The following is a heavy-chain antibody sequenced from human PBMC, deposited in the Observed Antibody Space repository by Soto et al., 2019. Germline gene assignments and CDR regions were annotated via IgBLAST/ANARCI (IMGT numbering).Heavy chain of an antibody. CDR3: ARDRYCSSVSCYFGGWFDP. D-gene: IGHD2-2*01. CDR2: IKQDGSEK. V-gene: IGHV3-7*01. Sequence: GGSMRLSCAASGFTFSSYWMSWDRHVPGKGLEWVANIKQDGSEKYYVDSEKGRFTISRDNAKNSLYLQMNSLRAEDTAVYYCARDRYCSSVSCYFGGWFDPWGQGTLVTVSS. J-gene: IGHJ5*02. CDR1: GFTFSSYW.